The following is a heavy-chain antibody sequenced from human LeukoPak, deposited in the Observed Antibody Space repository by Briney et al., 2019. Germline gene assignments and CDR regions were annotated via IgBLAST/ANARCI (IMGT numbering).Heavy chain of an antibody. CDR1: DYSFTSYW. V-gene: IGHV5-51*01. J-gene: IGHJ5*02. D-gene: IGHD3-10*01. Sequence: GASLKISCKGSDYSFTSYWIGWLRQMPGKGLEWMGIIYPGDSDTRYSPSFQGQVTISADKSISTAYLQWSSLKASDTAMYYCARDNGSGSYFVDWGWFDPWGQGTLVTVSS. CDR2: IYPGDSDT. CDR3: ARDNGSGSYFVDWGWFDP.